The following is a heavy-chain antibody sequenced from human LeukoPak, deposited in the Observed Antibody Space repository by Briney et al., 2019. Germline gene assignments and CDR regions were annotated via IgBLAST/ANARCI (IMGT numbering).Heavy chain of an antibody. D-gene: IGHD3-22*01. CDR3: ARASDSSGYYYWFDP. V-gene: IGHV4-38-2*01. Sequence: KPSETLSLTCAVSGYSISSGYYWGWIRQPPGKGLEWIGSIYHSGSIYYNPSLKSRVIISVDTSKNQFSLKLSSVTAADTAVYYCARASDSSGYYYWFDPWGQGALVTVSS. J-gene: IGHJ5*02. CDR1: GYSISSGYY. CDR2: IYHSGSI.